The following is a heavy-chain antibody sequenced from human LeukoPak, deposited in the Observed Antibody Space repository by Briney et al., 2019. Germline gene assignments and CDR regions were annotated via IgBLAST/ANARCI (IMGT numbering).Heavy chain of an antibody. CDR1: GGSIISYY. J-gene: IGHJ4*02. Sequence: SETLSLTCTVSGGSIISYYWNWIRQPPGKGLEWIGYIYYSGSTNYNPSLKSRVTISVDTSKNQFSLKLSSVTAADTDVYYCARDRYYYDSRGYYSRGFDYWGQGTLVTVSS. CDR2: IYYSGST. CDR3: ARDRYYYDSRGYYSRGFDY. D-gene: IGHD3-22*01. V-gene: IGHV4-59*01.